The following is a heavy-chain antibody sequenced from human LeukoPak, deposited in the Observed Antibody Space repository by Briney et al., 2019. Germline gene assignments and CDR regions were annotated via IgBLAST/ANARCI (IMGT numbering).Heavy chain of an antibody. CDR1: GYTFTSYD. D-gene: IGHD6-13*01. J-gene: IGHJ4*02. CDR3: ARAGYSSSWLYDY. CDR2: MNPNSGNT. Sequence: ASVKVSCKASGYTFTSYDINWVRQATGQGLEWMGWMNPNSGNTGYAQKLQGRVTMTTDTSTSTAYMELRSLRSDDTAVYYCARAGYSSSWLYDYWGQGTLVTVSS. V-gene: IGHV1-8*02.